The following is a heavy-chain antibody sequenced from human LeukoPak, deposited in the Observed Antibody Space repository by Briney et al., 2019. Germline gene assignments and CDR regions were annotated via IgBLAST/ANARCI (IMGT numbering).Heavy chain of an antibody. Sequence: SETLSLTCTVSGGSISSSNHYWGWIRQPPGKGLEWIGSLSSGGSTYYNPSLKSRVTISVDTSKNQFSLRLSSMTAADTAVYYCARSELRFLEWFPFDYWGQGTLVTVSS. D-gene: IGHD3-3*01. CDR3: ARSELRFLEWFPFDY. CDR2: LSSGGST. J-gene: IGHJ4*02. V-gene: IGHV4-39*01. CDR1: GGSISSSNHY.